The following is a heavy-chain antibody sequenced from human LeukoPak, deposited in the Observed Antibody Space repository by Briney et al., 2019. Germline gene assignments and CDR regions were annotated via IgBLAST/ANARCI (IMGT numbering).Heavy chain of an antibody. CDR3: ARPAIVVVPAATGSSSWSGDY. D-gene: IGHD2-2*01. V-gene: IGHV4-34*01. Sequence: SETLSLTCAVYGGSFSGYYWSWIRQPPGKGLEWIGEINHSGSTNYNPSLKSRVTISVDTSKNQFSLKLSSVTAADTAVYYCARPAIVVVPAATGSSSWSGDYWGQGTLVTVYS. J-gene: IGHJ4*01. CDR2: INHSGST. CDR1: GGSFSGYY.